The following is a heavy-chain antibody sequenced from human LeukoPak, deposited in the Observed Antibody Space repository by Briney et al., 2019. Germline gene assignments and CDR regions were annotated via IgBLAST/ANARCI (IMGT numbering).Heavy chain of an antibody. J-gene: IGHJ6*03. Sequence: GASVKVSCKASGYTFTSYDINWVRQATGQGLEWMGWMNPNSGNTGYAQKFQGRVTMTRNTSISTAYMELSSLGSEDTAVYYCARQPAAIGNYYYYYMDVWGKGTTVTVSS. CDR1: GYTFTSYD. CDR2: MNPNSGNT. V-gene: IGHV1-8*01. D-gene: IGHD2-2*02. CDR3: ARQPAAIGNYYYYYMDV.